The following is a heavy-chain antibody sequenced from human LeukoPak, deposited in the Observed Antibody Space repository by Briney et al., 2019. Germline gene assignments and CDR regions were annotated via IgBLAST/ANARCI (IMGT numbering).Heavy chain of an antibody. D-gene: IGHD1-26*01. Sequence: GGSLRLSCAASGFTFSSYSMNWVRQAPGKGLEWVSSISSGSSYIYYADSVKGRFTISRDNAKNSLYLQMNSLRAEDTAVYYCARRGPGGSYYSFDYWGQGTLVTVSS. CDR1: GFTFSSYS. V-gene: IGHV3-21*01. CDR2: ISSGSSYI. CDR3: ARRGPGGSYYSFDY. J-gene: IGHJ4*02.